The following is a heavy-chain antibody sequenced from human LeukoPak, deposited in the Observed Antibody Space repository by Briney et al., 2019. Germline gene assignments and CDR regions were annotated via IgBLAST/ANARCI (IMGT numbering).Heavy chain of an antibody. V-gene: IGHV1-2*02. CDR3: ARSPHILTGENFDF. J-gene: IGHJ4*02. CDR2: INPNSGGT. D-gene: IGHD3-9*01. CDR1: GYTFAGYY. Sequence: ASVKVSCKASGYTFAGYYMHWVRQAPGQGLEWMGWINPNSGGTNYAQKFQDRVSMTRDTSISTAYMQLSRLRSDDTAVYYCARSPHILTGENFDFWGQGTLLTVSS.